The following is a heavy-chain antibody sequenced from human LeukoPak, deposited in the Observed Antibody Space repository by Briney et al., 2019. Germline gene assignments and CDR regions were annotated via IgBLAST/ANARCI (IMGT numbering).Heavy chain of an antibody. V-gene: IGHV4-61*08. CDR1: GGSISSGGYS. CDR3: ARDGVVAAVFDY. D-gene: IGHD2-15*01. CDR2: IYYSGST. Sequence: SQTLSLTCAVSGGSISSGGYSWSWIRQPPGKGLEWIGYIYYSGSTNYNPSLKSRVTISVDTSKNQFSLRLGSVTAADTAVYYCARDGVVAAVFDYWGQGTLVTVSS. J-gene: IGHJ4*02.